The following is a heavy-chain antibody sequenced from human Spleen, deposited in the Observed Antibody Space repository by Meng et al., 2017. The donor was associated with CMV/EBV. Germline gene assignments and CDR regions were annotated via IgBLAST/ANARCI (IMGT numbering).Heavy chain of an antibody. Sequence: CAVDGGSCSGYDWSWMRQSPGKGLEWIGESNHSGSNNYNPFLKSRVTISIDTSKNQFSLKLNSVTAADTAVYYCARGRRIVGTTYNSWGQGSLVTVSS. CDR1: GGSCSGYD. CDR3: ARGRRIVGTTYNS. CDR2: SNHSGSN. D-gene: IGHD1-26*01. V-gene: IGHV4-34*01. J-gene: IGHJ4*02.